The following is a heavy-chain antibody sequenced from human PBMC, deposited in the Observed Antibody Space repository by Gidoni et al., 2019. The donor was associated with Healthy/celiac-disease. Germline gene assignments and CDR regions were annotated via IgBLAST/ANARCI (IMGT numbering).Heavy chain of an antibody. V-gene: IGHV4-61*02. CDR1: GGSISSGSYY. CDR2: IYTSGST. J-gene: IGHJ4*02. CDR3: ARGDYYDT. Sequence: QVQLQESGPGLVTPSQTLSLTCTVSGGSISSGSYYWSWIRQPAGKGLEWIGRIYTSGSTNYNPSLKSRVTISVDTSKNQFSLKLSSVTAADTAVYYCARGDYYDTWGQGTLVTVSS.